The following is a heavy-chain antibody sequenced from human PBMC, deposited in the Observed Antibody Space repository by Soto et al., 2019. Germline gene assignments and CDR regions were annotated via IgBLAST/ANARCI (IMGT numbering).Heavy chain of an antibody. J-gene: IGHJ4*02. CDR2: ISYDGSNK. CDR1: GFTFSSYA. Sequence: QVQLVESGGGVVQPGRSLRLSCAASGFTFSSYAMHWVRQAPGTGLEWVAVISYDGSNKYYADSVKGRFTISRDNSKNTLYLQMNSLRAEDTAVYYCARDPGGSCYLDYWGQGTLVTVSS. D-gene: IGHD2-15*01. CDR3: ARDPGGSCYLDY. V-gene: IGHV3-30-3*01.